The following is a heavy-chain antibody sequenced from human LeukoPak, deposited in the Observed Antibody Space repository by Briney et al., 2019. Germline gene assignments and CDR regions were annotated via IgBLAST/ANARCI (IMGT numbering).Heavy chain of an antibody. CDR1: GFTFSNYN. J-gene: IGHJ5*02. Sequence: GGSLRLSCAASGFTFSNYNMNWVRQAPGKGLEWISYITGSSSSIYYADSVKGRFTISRDNAKNSLYLQMNSLRAEDTAVYYCARFHTGSYRGFDPWGQGTLVTVSS. D-gene: IGHD1-26*01. CDR3: ARFHTGSYRGFDP. CDR2: ITGSSSSI. V-gene: IGHV3-48*01.